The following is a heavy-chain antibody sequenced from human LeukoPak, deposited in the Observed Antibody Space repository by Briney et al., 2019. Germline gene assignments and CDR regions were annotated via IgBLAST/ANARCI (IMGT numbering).Heavy chain of an antibody. D-gene: IGHD3-22*01. J-gene: IGHJ5*02. Sequence: SETLSLTCTVSGGSISSYYWIWIRQPAGKGLEWIGRIYTSGSTNYNPSLKSRVTMSVDTSKNQFSLKLSSVTAADTAVYYCARDRRYDSRRNWFDPWGQGTLVTVSS. V-gene: IGHV4-4*07. CDR2: IYTSGST. CDR1: GGSISSYY. CDR3: ARDRRYDSRRNWFDP.